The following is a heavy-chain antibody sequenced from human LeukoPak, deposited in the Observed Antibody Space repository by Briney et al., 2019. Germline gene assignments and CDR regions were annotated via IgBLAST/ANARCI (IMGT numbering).Heavy chain of an antibody. J-gene: IGHJ6*03. V-gene: IGHV4-39*01. CDR1: GGSISSSSYY. CDR3: ARHVLKGYSYGYAYYYYMDV. D-gene: IGHD5-18*01. CDR2: IYYSGST. Sequence: PSETLSLTCTVSGGSISSSSYYWGWIRQPPGKGLEWIGSIYYSGSTYYNPSLKSRVTISVDTSKNQFSLKLSSVTAADTAVYYCARHVLKGYSYGYAYYYYMDVWGKGTTVTVSS.